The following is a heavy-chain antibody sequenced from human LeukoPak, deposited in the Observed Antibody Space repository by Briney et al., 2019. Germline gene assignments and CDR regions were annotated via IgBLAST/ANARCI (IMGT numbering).Heavy chain of an antibody. Sequence: GGSLRLSCAASGFTFSSYSMNWVRQAPGKGLEWVSSISSSSSYIYYADSVKGRFTIYRDNAKNSLYLQMNSLRAEDTAVYYCARDSDYYGMDVWGQGTTVTVSS. CDR2: ISSSSSYI. J-gene: IGHJ6*02. CDR1: GFTFSSYS. CDR3: ARDSDYYGMDV. V-gene: IGHV3-21*01.